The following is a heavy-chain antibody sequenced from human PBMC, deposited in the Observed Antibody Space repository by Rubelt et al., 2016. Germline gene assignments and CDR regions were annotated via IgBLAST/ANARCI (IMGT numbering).Heavy chain of an antibody. J-gene: IGHJ4*02. Sequence: QVQLQQWGAGLLKPSETLSLTCAVYGGSFSGYYWSWIRQPPGKGLEWIGEINPSGSTNYNPALKSRVTISVDTSKNQFSLKRGSVTAADTAVYYCARGKEGLGVTMMDYWGQGTLVTVSS. CDR2: INPSGST. CDR3: ARGKEGLGVTMMDY. D-gene: IGHD3-22*01. CDR1: GGSFSGYY. V-gene: IGHV4-34*01.